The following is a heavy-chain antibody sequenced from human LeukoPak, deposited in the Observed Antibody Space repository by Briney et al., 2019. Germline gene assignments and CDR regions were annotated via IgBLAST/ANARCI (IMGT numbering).Heavy chain of an antibody. V-gene: IGHV1-46*01. CDR2: INPSGGST. J-gene: IGHJ4*02. D-gene: IGHD1-26*01. Sequence: ASVKVSCKASGYTFTSYYMHWVRQAPGQGLEWMGIINPSGGSTSYAQKFQGRVTMTRDTSTSTVYMELSSLRSEDTAVYYCARGGAVGATTYYFDYWGQGTLVTVSS. CDR1: GYTFTSYY. CDR3: ARGGAVGATTYYFDY.